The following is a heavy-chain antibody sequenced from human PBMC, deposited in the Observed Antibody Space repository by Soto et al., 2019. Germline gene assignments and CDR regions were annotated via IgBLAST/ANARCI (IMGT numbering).Heavy chain of an antibody. CDR2: IIPILGIA. D-gene: IGHD5-12*01. J-gene: IGHJ4*02. CDR3: AGRQYRGYDSFSFDY. Sequence: QVQLVQSGAEVKKPGSSVKVSRKSSGGTFSRYTISWVRQAPGQGLEWMGRIIPILGIANYAQKFQGRVTITADKSTSTAYMELSSLRSEDTAVYYCAGRQYRGYDSFSFDYWGQGTLVTVSS. V-gene: IGHV1-69*02. CDR1: GGTFSRYT.